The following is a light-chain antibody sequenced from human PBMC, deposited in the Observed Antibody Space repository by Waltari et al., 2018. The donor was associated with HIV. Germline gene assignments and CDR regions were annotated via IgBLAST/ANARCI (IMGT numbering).Light chain of an antibody. V-gene: IGLV2-23*02. CDR3: CSYTSSSTYV. J-gene: IGLJ1*01. CDR2: DVN. Sequence: QSALTQPASVSGSPGQSITISCTGTSSDVGHYEIVSWYQQHPGRTPKLMIYDVNKRPSGLSTRFSGSKSGNTASLTFSGLQADDESVYYCCSYTSSSTYVFGTGTKVTVL. CDR1: SSDVGHYEI.